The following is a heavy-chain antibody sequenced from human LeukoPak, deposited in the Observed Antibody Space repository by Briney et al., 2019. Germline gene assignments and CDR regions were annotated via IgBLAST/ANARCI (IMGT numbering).Heavy chain of an antibody. Sequence: PSETLSLTCTVSGGSISSYYLSWLRQPPGKGLEWIGYIYYSGSTNYNPSLKSRVTISVDTSKNQFSLKLSSVTAADTAVYYCARDPLVHAFDIWGQGTMVTVSS. CDR3: ARDPLVHAFDI. J-gene: IGHJ3*02. V-gene: IGHV4-59*01. CDR2: IYYSGST. D-gene: IGHD2-8*02. CDR1: GGSISSYY.